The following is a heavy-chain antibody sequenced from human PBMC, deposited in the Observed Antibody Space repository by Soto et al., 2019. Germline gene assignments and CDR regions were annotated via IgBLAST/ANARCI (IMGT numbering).Heavy chain of an antibody. D-gene: IGHD6-13*01. Sequence: QLQLQESGSGLVKPSQTLSLTCAVSGGSISSGGYSWSWIRQPPGKGLEWTGYIYHSGSTYYNPSRKSRVTISEDRSKNQFSLKLSSGTAADTAVYYCASEQQLVRNYWGQGTLVTVSS. CDR2: IYHSGST. V-gene: IGHV4-30-2*01. CDR3: ASEQQLVRNY. J-gene: IGHJ4*02. CDR1: GGSISSGGYS.